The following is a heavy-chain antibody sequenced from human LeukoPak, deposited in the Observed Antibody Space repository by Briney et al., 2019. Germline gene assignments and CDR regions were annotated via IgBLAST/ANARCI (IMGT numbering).Heavy chain of an antibody. D-gene: IGHD2/OR15-2a*01. V-gene: IGHV3-30*18. Sequence: GGSLRLSYAASGFTFSSYGMHWVRQAPGKGLEWVAVISYDGSNKYYADSVRGRFTISRDNSKNILFAQMGSLRAEDTAVYYCAKAKNPRNFYDAFDIWGQGTMVTVSS. CDR3: AKAKNPRNFYDAFDI. CDR2: ISYDGSNK. CDR1: GFTFSSYG. J-gene: IGHJ3*02.